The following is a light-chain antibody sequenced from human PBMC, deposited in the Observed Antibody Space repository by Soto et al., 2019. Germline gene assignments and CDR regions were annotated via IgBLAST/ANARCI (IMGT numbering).Light chain of an antibody. CDR2: DAS. CDR1: QSFSSY. J-gene: IGKJ1*01. CDR3: QQSRNSPGT. Sequence: ITQSPGTLSVSPGERATLSCMSSQSFSSYLAWYQQKPGQAPRLLIYDASNRATGVPDRFSGSGSGTDFTLTINSLDPEDFAVYYCQQSRNSPGTFGQGTKVDIK. V-gene: IGKV3-11*01.